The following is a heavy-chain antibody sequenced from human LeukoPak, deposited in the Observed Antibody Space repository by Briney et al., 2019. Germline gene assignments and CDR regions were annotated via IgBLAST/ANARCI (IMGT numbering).Heavy chain of an antibody. J-gene: IGHJ6*03. CDR1: GYTFTSYD. CDR3: ARAAWPSYSNYYYYYYMDV. V-gene: IGHV1-8*03. D-gene: IGHD4-11*01. Sequence: ASVKVSCKASGYTFTSYDINWVRQATGQGLEWMGWMNPNSGNTGYAQKFQGRVTITADKSTSTAYMELSSLRSEDTAVYYCARAAWPSYSNYYYYYYMDVWGKGTTVTVSS. CDR2: MNPNSGNT.